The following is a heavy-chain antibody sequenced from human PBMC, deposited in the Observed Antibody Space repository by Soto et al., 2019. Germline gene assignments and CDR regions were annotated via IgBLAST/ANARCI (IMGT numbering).Heavy chain of an antibody. CDR1: GYTFTNYA. Sequence: QVQFVQSGAEEKKPGASVKVSCKASGYTFTNYAIHWVRQAPAQSLEWMGWINSGNGNTKYSQKMQGRVTITRDTSERTAYRELSRLRSEDTAVYDCARVGQWGGMDVWGQGTTVTVSS. V-gene: IGHV1-3*05. CDR2: INSGNGNT. CDR3: ARVGQWGGMDV. D-gene: IGHD3-16*01. J-gene: IGHJ6*02.